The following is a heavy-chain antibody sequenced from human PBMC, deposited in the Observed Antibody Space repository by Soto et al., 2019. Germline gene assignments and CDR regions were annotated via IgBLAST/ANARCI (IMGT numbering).Heavy chain of an antibody. CDR3: ARWDYSSGPADAFDI. Sequence: GESLKISCKGSGYSFTSYWISWVRQMPGKGLEWMGRIDPSDSYTNYSPSFQGHVTISADKSISTAYLQWSSLKASDTAMYYCARWDYSSGPADAFDIWGQGTMVTVSS. D-gene: IGHD6-19*01. V-gene: IGHV5-10-1*01. J-gene: IGHJ3*02. CDR1: GYSFTSYW. CDR2: IDPSDSYT.